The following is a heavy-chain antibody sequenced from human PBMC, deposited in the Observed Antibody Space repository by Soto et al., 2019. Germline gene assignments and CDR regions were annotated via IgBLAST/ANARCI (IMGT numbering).Heavy chain of an antibody. V-gene: IGHV3-23*01. CDR1: GFTFSSYA. CDR3: AKKFPFLTTVTTAQFDY. CDR2: ISGSGGST. J-gene: IGHJ4*02. D-gene: IGHD4-17*01. Sequence: PGGSLRLSCAASGFTFSSYAMSWVRQAPGKGLEWVSAISGSGGSTYYADSVKGRFTISRDNSKNTLYLQMNSLRAEDTAVYYCAKKFPFLTTVTTAQFDYWGQGTLVTVSS.